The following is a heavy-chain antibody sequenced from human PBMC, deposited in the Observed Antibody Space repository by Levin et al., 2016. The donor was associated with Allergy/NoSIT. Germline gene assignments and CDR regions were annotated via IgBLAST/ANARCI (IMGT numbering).Heavy chain of an antibody. V-gene: IGHV3-66*02. J-gene: IGHJ6*02. D-gene: IGHD4-11*01. CDR1: GFTVSSNY. Sequence: GGSLRLSCAASGFTVSSNYMSWVRQAPGKGLEWVSVIYSGGSTYYADSVKGRFTISRDNSKNTLYLQMNSLRVEDAAVYYCARDLLQTPYFYYGLDVWGQGTTVTVSS. CDR3: ARDLLQTPYFYYGLDV. CDR2: IYSGGST.